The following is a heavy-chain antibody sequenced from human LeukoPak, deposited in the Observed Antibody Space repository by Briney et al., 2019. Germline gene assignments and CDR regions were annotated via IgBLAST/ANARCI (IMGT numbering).Heavy chain of an antibody. Sequence: ASVKVSCKASGYIFTGHYMHWVRQAPGQGLEWMGWINPNSGGTNYAQKFQGRVTMTRDTSISTAYMELSSLRSDDTAVYYCARDLLGYNYYYMDVWGKGTTVTVSS. CDR1: GYIFTGHY. CDR3: ARDLLGYNYYYMDV. CDR2: INPNSGGT. D-gene: IGHD3-16*02. V-gene: IGHV1-2*02. J-gene: IGHJ6*03.